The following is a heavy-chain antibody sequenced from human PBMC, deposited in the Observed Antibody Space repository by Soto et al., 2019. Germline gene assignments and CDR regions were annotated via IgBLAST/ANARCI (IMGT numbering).Heavy chain of an antibody. J-gene: IGHJ6*02. Sequence: GASVKVSCKASGYTFNGYYMHWVRQATGQGLEWMGWINPNSGGTNYAQKFQGWVTMTRDTSISTAYMELSRLRSDDTAVYYCARATTVVAMGYYYYGMDVWGQGTTVSVSS. CDR2: INPNSGGT. D-gene: IGHD2-15*01. CDR3: ARATTVVAMGYYYYGMDV. V-gene: IGHV1-2*04. CDR1: GYTFNGYY.